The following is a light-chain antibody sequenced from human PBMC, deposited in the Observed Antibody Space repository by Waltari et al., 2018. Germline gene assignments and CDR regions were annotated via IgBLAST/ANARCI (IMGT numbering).Light chain of an antibody. CDR3: QSFDTSLSGSYV. Sequence: QSVLTQPPSVSGAPGQRVTISCTGSSSNTGAGSDVCWYQPVPGIAPKRLICGDDNRPSGVPDRFSGSKSGTSASASLAITGLQADDEADYYCQSFDTSLSGSYVFGAGTRVSVL. CDR1: SSNTGAGSD. V-gene: IGLV1-40*01. CDR2: GDD. J-gene: IGLJ1*01.